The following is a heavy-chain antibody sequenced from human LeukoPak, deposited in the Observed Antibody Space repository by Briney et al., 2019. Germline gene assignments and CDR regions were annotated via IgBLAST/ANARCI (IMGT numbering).Heavy chain of an antibody. V-gene: IGHV3-15*01. CDR2: IKSKTDGGTT. D-gene: IGHD5-18*01. J-gene: IGHJ4*02. CDR1: GFTFSNAW. CDR3: TTEGGYSYGYGY. Sequence: GGSLRLSCAASGFTFSNAWMSWVRQAPGKGLEWVGCIKSKTDGGTTDYAAPVKGRFTISRDDSKNTLYLQMNSLKTEDTAVYYCTTEGGYSYGYGYWGQGTLVTVSS.